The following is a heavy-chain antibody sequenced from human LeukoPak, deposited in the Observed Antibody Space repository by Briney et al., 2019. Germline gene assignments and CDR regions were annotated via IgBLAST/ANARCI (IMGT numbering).Heavy chain of an antibody. Sequence: PGGSLRLSCAASGFTFSSYAMHWVRQAPGKGLEWVAVISYDGSNKYYADSVKGRFTISRDNSKNTLYLQMNSLRAEDTAVYYCAKSYDSSGYYQYWGQGTLVTVSS. V-gene: IGHV3-30*04. J-gene: IGHJ4*02. D-gene: IGHD3-22*01. CDR2: ISYDGSNK. CDR1: GFTFSSYA. CDR3: AKSYDSSGYYQY.